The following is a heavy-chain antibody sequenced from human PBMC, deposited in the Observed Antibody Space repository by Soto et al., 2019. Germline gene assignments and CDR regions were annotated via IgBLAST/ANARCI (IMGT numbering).Heavy chain of an antibody. J-gene: IGHJ6*02. CDR1: GFTFDDYA. V-gene: IGHV3-9*01. Sequence: GGSLRLSCAASGFTFDDYAMHWVRQAPGKGLEWVSGISWNGGSIGYADSVKGRFTISRDNAKNSLYLQMNSLRAEDTALYYCAKDSGYPRHHYYYGMDVWGQGTTVTVSS. D-gene: IGHD5-18*01. CDR2: ISWNGGSI. CDR3: AKDSGYPRHHYYYGMDV.